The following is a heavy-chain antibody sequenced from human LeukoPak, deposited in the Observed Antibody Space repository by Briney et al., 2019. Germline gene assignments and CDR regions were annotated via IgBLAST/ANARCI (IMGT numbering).Heavy chain of an antibody. V-gene: IGHV3-23*01. D-gene: IGHD3-10*01. CDR3: AKFATMVRGVIPSDAFDI. Sequence: GGSLRLSCTASGFTFSAYAMMWVRQAPGKGLEWVSAISGSGGSTYYADSVKGRFTISRDNSKNTLYLQMNSLRAEDTAVYYCAKFATMVRGVIPSDAFDIWGQGTMVTVSS. J-gene: IGHJ3*02. CDR2: ISGSGGST. CDR1: GFTFSAYA.